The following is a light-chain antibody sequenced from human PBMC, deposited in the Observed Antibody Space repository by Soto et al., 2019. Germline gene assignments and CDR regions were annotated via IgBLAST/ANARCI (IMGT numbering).Light chain of an antibody. V-gene: IGKV3-15*01. J-gene: IGKJ4*01. Sequence: EIVMTQSPATLSVSPGERATLSCRASQRVNDNLAWYQQKPGQAPRLLIYGASTRATGIPARFSGSGSGTEYTLAISSLQSEDFAVYYSQQYNNWPLTFGGGTRVEIK. CDR2: GAS. CDR1: QRVNDN. CDR3: QQYNNWPLT.